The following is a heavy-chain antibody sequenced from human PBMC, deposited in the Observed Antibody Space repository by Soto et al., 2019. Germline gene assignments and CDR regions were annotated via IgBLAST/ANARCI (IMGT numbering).Heavy chain of an antibody. Sequence: GGSLRLSCAASGFTVSRNYMSWVRQAPGKGLEWVSVIYSGGSTYYADPVKGRFTISRDNSENTLYLQMNSLRAEDTAVYYCARPIISGPRGADYWGQGTLVTVSS. CDR3: ARPIISGPRGADY. V-gene: IGHV3-53*01. J-gene: IGHJ4*02. CDR1: GFTVSRNY. CDR2: IYSGGST. D-gene: IGHD1-26*01.